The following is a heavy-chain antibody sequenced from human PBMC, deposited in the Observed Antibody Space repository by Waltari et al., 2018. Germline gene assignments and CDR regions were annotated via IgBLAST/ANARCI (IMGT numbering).Heavy chain of an antibody. Sequence: QLQLQESGPGLVKPSETLSLTCTVSGGSISSSSYYWGWIRQPPGKGLEWIGSIYYSGSTYYNPSLKSRVTISVDTSKNQFSLKLSSVTAADTAVYYCVTTMVRGVISGMDVWGQGTTVTVSS. CDR2: IYYSGST. CDR1: GGSISSSSYY. CDR3: VTTMVRGVISGMDV. J-gene: IGHJ6*02. D-gene: IGHD3-10*01. V-gene: IGHV4-39*01.